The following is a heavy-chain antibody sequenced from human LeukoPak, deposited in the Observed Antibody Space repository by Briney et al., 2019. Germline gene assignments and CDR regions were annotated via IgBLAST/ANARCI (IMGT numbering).Heavy chain of an antibody. V-gene: IGHV4-39*07. CDR1: GGSISSSSYY. J-gene: IGHJ6*03. Sequence: PSETLSLTCTVSGGSISSSSYYWGWIRQPPGKGLEWIGSIYYSGSTYYNPSLKSRVTISVDTSKNQFSLKLSSVTAADTAVYYCARNPTQVAARPEWPCYMDAWGKGTTVTVSS. CDR3: ARNPTQVAARPEWPCYMDA. CDR2: IYYSGST. D-gene: IGHD6-6*01.